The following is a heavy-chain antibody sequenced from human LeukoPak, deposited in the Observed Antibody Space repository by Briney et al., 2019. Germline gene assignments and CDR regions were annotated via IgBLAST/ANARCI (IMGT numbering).Heavy chain of an antibody. Sequence: GGSLRLSCAASGFTFSDFAMSWVRQAPGKGLDWVSTISGTGVITYYPDSVKGRFTISRDNSKNTLFLHMNSLRDEDTAVYYCAKERGGYSYGPHYYFDYWGQGTLVTVSS. CDR3: AKERGGYSYGPHYYFDY. CDR1: GFTFSDFA. D-gene: IGHD5-18*01. J-gene: IGHJ4*02. CDR2: ISGTGVIT. V-gene: IGHV3-23*01.